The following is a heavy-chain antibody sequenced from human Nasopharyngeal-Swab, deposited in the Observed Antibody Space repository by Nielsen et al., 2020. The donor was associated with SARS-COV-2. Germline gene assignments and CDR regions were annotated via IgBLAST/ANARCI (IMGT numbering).Heavy chain of an antibody. CDR2: ISYDGSTE. Sequence: SLKISCAASGFTLSNYGMHWVRQAPGKGLEWAAAISYDGSTEYYADSAKGRFTISRDSAKNALYLEMNSLRPEDTAVYYCARDDGSLGDYWGQGTLVTVSS. CDR3: ARDDGSLGDY. D-gene: IGHD3-10*01. V-gene: IGHV3-30*03. J-gene: IGHJ4*02. CDR1: GFTLSNYG.